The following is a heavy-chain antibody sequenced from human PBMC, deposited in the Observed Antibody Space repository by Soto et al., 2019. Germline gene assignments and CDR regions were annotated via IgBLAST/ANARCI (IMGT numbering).Heavy chain of an antibody. Sequence: GGSLRLSCAASGFTFSSYWMHWVRQAPGKGLVWVSRINIDVSSTSYADSVKGRFTISRDNAKNTLYLQMNSLRAEDTAVYYCARDLAAVGTHWGQGTLVTVSS. CDR2: INIDVSST. CDR3: ARDLAAVGTH. V-gene: IGHV3-74*01. CDR1: GFTFSSYW. D-gene: IGHD6-13*01. J-gene: IGHJ4*02.